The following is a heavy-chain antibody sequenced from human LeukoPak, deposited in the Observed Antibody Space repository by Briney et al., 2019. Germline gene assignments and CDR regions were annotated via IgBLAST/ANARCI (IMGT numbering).Heavy chain of an antibody. CDR2: ISGSGGST. CDR3: AKEDRNYYGSGSYYNVGAFDI. V-gene: IGHV3-23*01. Sequence: PGGSLRLSCAASGFTFSSYAMSWVRQAPGKGLEWVSAISGSGGSTYYADSVKGRFTISRDNSKNTLYLQMNSLGAEDTAVYYCAKEDRNYYGSGSYYNVGAFDIWGQGTMVTVSS. D-gene: IGHD3-10*01. CDR1: GFTFSSYA. J-gene: IGHJ3*02.